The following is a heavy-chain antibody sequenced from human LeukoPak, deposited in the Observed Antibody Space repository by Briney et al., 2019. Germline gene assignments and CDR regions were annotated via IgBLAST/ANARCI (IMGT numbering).Heavy chain of an antibody. J-gene: IGHJ4*02. CDR2: ISYDGNIK. CDR1: GFTFSDYT. CDR3: ARDQGVVVIDTTPDHFDY. V-gene: IGHV3-30*04. D-gene: IGHD2-15*01. Sequence: GGSLRLSCAASGFTFSDYTVYWVRLAPGKGLQWVATISYDGNIKYYADSVKGRFTISRDNSKNTLYLQMNSLRAEDTAVYYCARDQGVVVIDTTPDHFDYWGQGTLVTVSS.